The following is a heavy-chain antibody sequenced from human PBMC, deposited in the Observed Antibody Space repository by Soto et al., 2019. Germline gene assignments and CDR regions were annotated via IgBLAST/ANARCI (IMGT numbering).Heavy chain of an antibody. CDR1: GGTFSSYA. V-gene: IGHV1-69*01. D-gene: IGHD3-16*02. Sequence: QVQLVQSGAEVKKPGSSVKVSCKASGGTFSSYAISWVRQAPGQGLEWMGGIIPIFGTANYAQKFQGRVTITEDESTSTAYMELSSLRSEDTAVYYCARVSDYVWGSYRSAYYGMDVWGQGTTVTVSS. CDR3: ARVSDYVWGSYRSAYYGMDV. CDR2: IIPIFGTA. J-gene: IGHJ6*02.